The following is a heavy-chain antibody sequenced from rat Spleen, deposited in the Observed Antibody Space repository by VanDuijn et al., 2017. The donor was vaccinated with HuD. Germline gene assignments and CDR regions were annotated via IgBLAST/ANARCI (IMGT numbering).Heavy chain of an antibody. CDR1: GYTFSDYG. CDR3: TRADGGYAY. V-gene: IGHV5-25*01. CDR2: ITNTGGVT. Sequence: EVQLVESGGGLVQPGRSMKLSCAAAGYTFSDYGMVWVLQAPTKGLDWVASITNTGGVTYYPDSVKGRFTISRDNAKSTLYLQMNSLRSEDTATYYCTRADGGYAYWGQGVMVTVSS. J-gene: IGHJ2*01. D-gene: IGHD1-11*01.